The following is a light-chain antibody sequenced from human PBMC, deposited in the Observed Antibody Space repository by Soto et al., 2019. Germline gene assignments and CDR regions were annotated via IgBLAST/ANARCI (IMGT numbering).Light chain of an antibody. CDR1: QSISTW. V-gene: IGKV1-5*03. CDR3: QQYKSYPWT. CDR2: KAS. J-gene: IGKJ1*01. Sequence: DIQMTQSPSTLSASVGDRVTITCRANQSISTWLAWFQQTPGKAPNLLIYKASRLQSEVASRFSGSGSGTEFTLTISSLQPDDFAAYYCQQYKSYPWTFGQGTKVEIK.